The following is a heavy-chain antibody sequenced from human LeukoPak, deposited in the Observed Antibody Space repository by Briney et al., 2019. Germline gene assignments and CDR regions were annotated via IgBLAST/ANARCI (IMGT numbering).Heavy chain of an antibody. CDR2: IRGSGGST. CDR1: GFTFSSYA. D-gene: IGHD3-22*01. V-gene: IGHV3-23*01. Sequence: PGGSLRLSCAASGFTFSSYAMSWVRQAPGKGLEWVSAIRGSGGSTYYADSVKGRFTISRDNSKNTLYLQMNSLRAEDTAVYYCAKDTAALVVVTPDYWGQGTLVTVSS. J-gene: IGHJ4*02. CDR3: AKDTAALVVVTPDY.